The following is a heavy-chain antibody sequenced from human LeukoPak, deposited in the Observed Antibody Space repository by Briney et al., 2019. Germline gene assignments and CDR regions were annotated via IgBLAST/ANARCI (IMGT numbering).Heavy chain of an antibody. CDR3: ARSKFYNWNYAFNWFDH. V-gene: IGHV1-46*01. CDR2: INPSGGST. CDR1: GYTFTSYY. D-gene: IGHD1-7*01. Sequence: ASVWVSCKASGYTFTSYYMHWVRQAPGQGLEWMGIINPSGGSTSYAQKFQGRVTITRDTSTSTVYVKLSSLRSEDTAVYYCARSKFYNWNYAFNWFDHWGQGTLVTVSS. J-gene: IGHJ5*02.